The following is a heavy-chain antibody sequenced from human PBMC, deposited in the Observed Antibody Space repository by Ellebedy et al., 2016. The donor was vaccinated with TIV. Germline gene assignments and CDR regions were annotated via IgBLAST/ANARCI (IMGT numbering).Heavy chain of an antibody. V-gene: IGHV3-21*05. J-gene: IGHJ4*02. CDR3: ARDKGSYSSSQDF. CDR1: GFTFSTYT. D-gene: IGHD2-2*01. CDR2: IRGSNSDV. Sequence: GESLKISCAASGFTFSTYTMNWLRQAPGKGLEWLSNIRGSNSDVYYADSVKGRFIISRDKSKNTLFLQMNSLRAEDTAVYHCARDKGSYSSSQDFWGQGTLVTVSS.